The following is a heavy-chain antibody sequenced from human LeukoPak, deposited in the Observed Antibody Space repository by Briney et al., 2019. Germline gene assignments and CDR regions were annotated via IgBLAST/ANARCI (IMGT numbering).Heavy chain of an antibody. Sequence: GGSLRLSCAASGFTFSSYAMHWVRQAPVKGLEWVAVISYDGSNKYYADSVKGRFTISRDNSKNTLYLQMNSLRAEDTAVYYCARMYCSSTSCEGGIFDYWGQGTLVTVSS. CDR3: ARMYCSSTSCEGGIFDY. V-gene: IGHV3-30-3*01. CDR1: GFTFSSYA. CDR2: ISYDGSNK. D-gene: IGHD2-2*01. J-gene: IGHJ4*02.